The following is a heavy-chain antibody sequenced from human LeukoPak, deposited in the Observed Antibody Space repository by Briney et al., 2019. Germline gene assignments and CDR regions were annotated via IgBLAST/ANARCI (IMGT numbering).Heavy chain of an antibody. J-gene: IGHJ4*02. Sequence: PSETLSLTCAVYGGSFSGYFWSWIRQPPGKGLEWIGEINHSGSTNYNPSLKSRVTISVDTSKNQFSLKLSSVTAADTAVYYCARYGAVTTNFDYWGQGTLATVSS. V-gene: IGHV4-34*01. D-gene: IGHD4-17*01. CDR2: INHSGST. CDR1: GGSFSGYF. CDR3: ARYGAVTTNFDY.